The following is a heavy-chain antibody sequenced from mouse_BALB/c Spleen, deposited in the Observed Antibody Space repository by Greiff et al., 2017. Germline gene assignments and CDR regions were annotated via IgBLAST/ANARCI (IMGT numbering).Heavy chain of an antibody. CDR3: ARLGYGGAMDY. V-gene: IGHV3-2*02. Sequence: ESGPGLVKPSQSLSLTCTVTGYSITSDYAWNWIRQFPGNKLEWMGYISYSGSTSYNPSLKSRISITRDTSKNQFFLQLNSVTTEDTATYYCARLGYGGAMDYWGQGTSVSVSS. CDR2: ISYSGST. D-gene: IGHD3-1*01. CDR1: GYSITSDYA. J-gene: IGHJ4*01.